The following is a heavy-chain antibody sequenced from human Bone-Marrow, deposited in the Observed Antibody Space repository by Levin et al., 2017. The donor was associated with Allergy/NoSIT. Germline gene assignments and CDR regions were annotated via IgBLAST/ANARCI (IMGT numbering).Heavy chain of an antibody. D-gene: IGHD2-2*01. CDR2: IKSKTDGGTT. Sequence: SCAASGFTFSNAWMSWVRQAPGKGLEWVGRIKSKTDGGTTDYAAPVKGRFTISRDDSKNTLYLQMNSLKTEDTAVYYCTTGSGYCSSTSCSNYYYYGMDVWGQGTTVTVSS. CDR3: TTGSGYCSSTSCSNYYYYGMDV. CDR1: GFTFSNAW. V-gene: IGHV3-15*01. J-gene: IGHJ6*02.